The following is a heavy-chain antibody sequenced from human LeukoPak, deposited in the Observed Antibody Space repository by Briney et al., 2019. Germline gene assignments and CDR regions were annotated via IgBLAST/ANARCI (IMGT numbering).Heavy chain of an antibody. CDR3: ARHEQMAEPNFDY. J-gene: IGHJ4*02. D-gene: IGHD5-24*01. V-gene: IGHV5-51*01. Sequence: GESLKISCKGSGYIFTSYWIGWVRQVPGKGLEWMGIIYPGYSDTRYSPSFQAQVTISADKSITTVYPQESSLKPADPAMYYCARHEQMAEPNFDYWGQGTLVTVSS. CDR2: IYPGYSDT. CDR1: GYIFTSYW.